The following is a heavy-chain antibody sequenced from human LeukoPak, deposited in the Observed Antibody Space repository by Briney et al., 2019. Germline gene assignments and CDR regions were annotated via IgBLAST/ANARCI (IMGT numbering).Heavy chain of an antibody. CDR2: IDTSGST. V-gene: IGHV4-61*02. J-gene: IGHJ4*02. Sequence: SQTLSLTCTVSGGSISSGSYYWSWIRQPAGKGLEWIGRIDTSGSTNYNPSLKSRVTISVDTSKNQFSLKLTSVTAADTAVFYCAREGGYSYGDAPLHFDYWGQGTLVNVPS. D-gene: IGHD5-18*01. CDR3: AREGGYSYGDAPLHFDY. CDR1: GGSISSGSYY.